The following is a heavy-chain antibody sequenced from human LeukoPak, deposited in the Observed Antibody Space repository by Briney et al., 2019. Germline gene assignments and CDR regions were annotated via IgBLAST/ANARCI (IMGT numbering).Heavy chain of an antibody. Sequence: SETLSLTCTVSGVSISSYYWSWIRQPPGKGLEWIGYIYYSGSTNYNPSLKSRVTISVDTSKNQFSLKLSSVTAADTTVYYCARDVWGTVNWFDPWGQGTLVTVSS. CDR2: IYYSGST. D-gene: IGHD1/OR15-1a*01. CDR3: ARDVWGTVNWFDP. J-gene: IGHJ5*02. CDR1: GVSISSYY. V-gene: IGHV4-59*01.